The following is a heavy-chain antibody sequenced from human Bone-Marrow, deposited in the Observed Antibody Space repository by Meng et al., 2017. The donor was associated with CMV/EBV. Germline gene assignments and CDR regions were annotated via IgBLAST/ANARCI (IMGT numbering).Heavy chain of an antibody. CDR3: ARLYCSSTSCYTSRRWGAMFDYYYGMDV. V-gene: IGHV1-2*02. Sequence: ASVKVSCKVSGYAFTGYYMHWVRQAPGQGLEWMGWINPNSGGTNYAQKFQGRVTMTRDTSISTAYMELSRLRSDDTAVYYCARLYCSSTSCYTSRRWGAMFDYYYGMDVWGQGTTVTVSS. J-gene: IGHJ6*02. CDR2: INPNSGGT. D-gene: IGHD2-2*01. CDR1: GYAFTGYY.